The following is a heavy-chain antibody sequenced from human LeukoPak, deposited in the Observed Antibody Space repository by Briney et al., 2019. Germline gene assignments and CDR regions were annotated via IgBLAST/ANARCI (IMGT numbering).Heavy chain of an antibody. CDR3: ARAISSSSWYPDY. V-gene: IGHV3-53*01. Sequence: PGGSLRLSCAASGFAVSSNYMSWVRQAPGKGLEWVSIIYSGGSTYYADSVKGRFAISRDNAKNSLLLQMNSLRAEDTAVYYCARAISSSSWYPDYWGQGTLVTVSS. CDR2: IYSGGST. J-gene: IGHJ4*02. CDR1: GFAVSSNY. D-gene: IGHD6-13*01.